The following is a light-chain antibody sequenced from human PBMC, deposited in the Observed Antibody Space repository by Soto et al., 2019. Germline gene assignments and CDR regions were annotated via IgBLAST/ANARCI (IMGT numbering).Light chain of an antibody. Sequence: EIVLTQSPGTLSLSPGERATLSCRASQSVDSPYLAWYQQKPGQAPRVLIYGASKRATGIPDRFSGSGAGTDVTLTISRLEPEDYAVYYCPKSGTSCTFCHGTKVEIK. CDR1: QSVDSPY. J-gene: IGKJ1*01. CDR3: PKSGTSCT. CDR2: GAS. V-gene: IGKV3-20*01.